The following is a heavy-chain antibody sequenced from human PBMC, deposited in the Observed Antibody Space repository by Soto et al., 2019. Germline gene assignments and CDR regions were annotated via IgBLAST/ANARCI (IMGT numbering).Heavy chain of an antibody. Sequence: QITLKESGPTLVKPTQTLTLTCTFSAFSLSTGGVGVGWIRQPPGKALEWLALIYWYDDNRYSPSLKSRLTITKDTSKNHVVLTMTNMDPVDTATYYCIQSRCGGDCLQSYASYYYYGMDVWGQGTTVTVSS. J-gene: IGHJ6*02. CDR2: IYWYDDN. V-gene: IGHV2-5*01. D-gene: IGHD2-21*02. CDR1: AFSLSTGGVG. CDR3: IQSRCGGDCLQSYASYYYYGMDV.